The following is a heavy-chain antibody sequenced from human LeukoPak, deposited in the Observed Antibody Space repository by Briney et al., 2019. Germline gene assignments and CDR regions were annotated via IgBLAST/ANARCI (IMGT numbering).Heavy chain of an antibody. CDR2: INPNSGGT. D-gene: IGHD6-19*01. CDR1: GYTFTGYY. J-gene: IGHJ3*02. Sequence: ASVKVSCKASGYTFTGYYIYWGRQAPGQGLEWMGWINPNSGGTKYAQKFQGWVTMTRDTSNNTAYMELSRLKSDDTAVYYCASSVAGSAFDIWGQGTMVTVSS. V-gene: IGHV1-2*04. CDR3: ASSVAGSAFDI.